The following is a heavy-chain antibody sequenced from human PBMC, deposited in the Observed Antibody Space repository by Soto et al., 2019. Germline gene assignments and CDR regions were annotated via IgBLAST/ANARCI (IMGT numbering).Heavy chain of an antibody. V-gene: IGHV1-69*01. CDR1: GGTFSSYA. J-gene: IGHJ6*02. Sequence: QVQLVQSGAEVKKPGSSVKVSCKASGGTFSSYAISWVRQAPGQGLEWMGGIIPIFGTANYAQKFQGRVTITADESTSTAYMELSSLRSEDTAVYYCARDHWNELDYYDYGMDVWGQGTTVTVSS. D-gene: IGHD1-1*01. CDR3: ARDHWNELDYYDYGMDV. CDR2: IIPIFGTA.